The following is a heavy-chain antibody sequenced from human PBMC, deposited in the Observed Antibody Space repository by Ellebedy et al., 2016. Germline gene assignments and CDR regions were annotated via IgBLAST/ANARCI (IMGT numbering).Heavy chain of an antibody. CDR1: GGSISRYY. J-gene: IGHJ4*02. CDR2: SYYTGTT. CDR3: ARIGGVSFGERPIDY. Sequence: GSLRLSCIVSGGSISRYYWSWIRQPTGRGLEWIGNSYYTGTTNYNPSLQSRVTISLDTSKNQFSLRLTSVTAADTAVYYCARIGGVSFGERPIDYWGQGTLVTVSS. D-gene: IGHD3-10*01. V-gene: IGHV4-59*01.